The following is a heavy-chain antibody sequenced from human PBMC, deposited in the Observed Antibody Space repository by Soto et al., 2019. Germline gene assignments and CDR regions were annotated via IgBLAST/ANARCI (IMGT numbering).Heavy chain of an antibody. Sequence: ASVKVSCKASRYLFTSHNIHWVREAPGQGLEWMGEINPRSGSAGYDQKFQGRVTMTTDTSTTTVYMILSSLRSEDTAVYYCGRDLGYCGGDCYSGYYYYYGMDVWGQGTTVTVSS. D-gene: IGHD2-21*02. CDR1: RYLFTSHN. J-gene: IGHJ6*02. CDR3: GRDLGYCGGDCYSGYYYYYGMDV. CDR2: INPRSGSA. V-gene: IGHV1-46*01.